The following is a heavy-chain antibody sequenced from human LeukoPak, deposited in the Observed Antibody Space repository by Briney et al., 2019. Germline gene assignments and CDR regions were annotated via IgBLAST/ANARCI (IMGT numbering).Heavy chain of an antibody. V-gene: IGHV1-8*01. CDR3: ASGYCSSTSCYSYFDY. Sequence: ASVKVSRKASGYTFTSYDINWVRQAPGQGLEWMGWMNPNSGNTGYAQKFQGRVTMTRNTSISTAYMELSSLRSEDTAVYYCASGYCSSTSCYSYFDYWGQGTLVTVSS. CDR2: MNPNSGNT. D-gene: IGHD2-2*01. J-gene: IGHJ4*02. CDR1: GYTFTSYD.